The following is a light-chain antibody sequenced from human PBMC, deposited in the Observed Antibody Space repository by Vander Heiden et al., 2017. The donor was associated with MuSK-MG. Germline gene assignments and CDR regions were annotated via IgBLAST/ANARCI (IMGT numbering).Light chain of an antibody. J-gene: IGLJ1*01. CDR2: EGS. CDR3: CAEAGSSSVYV. V-gene: IGLV2-23*01. Sequence: SALTQPASVSGSPGQSITISCTGTSSDVGSYHLVYGYQQHPGKAPKLMIYEGSKRPAGVADSCSGSKYGNTASVTIAGLQAEEEADYYCCAEAGSSSVYVFGTGTKGTVL. CDR1: SSDVGSYHL.